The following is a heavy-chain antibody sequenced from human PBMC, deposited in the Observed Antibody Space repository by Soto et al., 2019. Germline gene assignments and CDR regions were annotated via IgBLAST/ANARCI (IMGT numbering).Heavy chain of an antibody. CDR1: GFTLDTYG. Sequence: QEQLVDSGGGTVQPGGSLRLSCAVSGFTLDTYGMHWVRQAAGQGLEWVAVSWHDGRHLDYADSVRGRFTVFRDDSKNTLFLVMTGLRGDDSAVYFCARDWGACTPGECYSHGFDLWGQGTLVTVSS. CDR2: SWHDGRHL. CDR3: ARDWGACTPGECYSHGFDL. V-gene: IGHV3-33*01. J-gene: IGHJ3*01. D-gene: IGHD2-21*01.